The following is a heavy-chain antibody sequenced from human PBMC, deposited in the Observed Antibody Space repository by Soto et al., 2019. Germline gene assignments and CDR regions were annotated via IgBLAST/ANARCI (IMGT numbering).Heavy chain of an antibody. CDR2: IYYSGST. V-gene: IGHV4-39*01. CDR3: ARNPPYYYDSNGFDI. J-gene: IGHJ3*02. CDR1: GGSISSSSYY. Sequence: PSETLSLTCTVSGGSISSSSYYWGWIRQPPGKGLEWIGSIYYSGSTYYNPSLKSRVTISVDTSKNQFSLKLSSVTAADTAVYYCARNPPYYYDSNGFDIWGQGTMVTVSS. D-gene: IGHD3-22*01.